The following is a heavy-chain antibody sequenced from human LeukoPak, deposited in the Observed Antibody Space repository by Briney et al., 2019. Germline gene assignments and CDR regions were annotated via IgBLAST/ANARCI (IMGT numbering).Heavy chain of an antibody. CDR2: IRYDGSNK. Sequence: TGGSLRLSCAASGFTFSTYGVHWVRQAPGKGPEWVAFIRYDGSNKYYADSVQGRFTISRDNSKNTLYLQMNSLRAEDTAVYYCAKEASIGNYYYFYMDVWGKGTTVTVSS. V-gene: IGHV3-30*02. CDR1: GFTFSTYG. CDR3: AKEASIGNYYYFYMDV. J-gene: IGHJ6*03. D-gene: IGHD1-26*01.